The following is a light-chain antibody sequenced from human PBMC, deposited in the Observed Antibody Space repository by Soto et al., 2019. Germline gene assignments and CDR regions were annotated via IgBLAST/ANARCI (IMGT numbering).Light chain of an antibody. CDR3: QQSYMDPRT. Sequence: SQRTQSPSSLSSSVGNRVTSNXRASHSISSYLYWYQKKPGXAPKXXXAYXSRLQRGGPSRLSGSGGGTDFTLSISSVQPEYFANYFCQQSYMDPRTFGQGTRLEIK. J-gene: IGKJ5*01. V-gene: IGKV1-39*01. CDR1: HSISSY. CDR2: YXS.